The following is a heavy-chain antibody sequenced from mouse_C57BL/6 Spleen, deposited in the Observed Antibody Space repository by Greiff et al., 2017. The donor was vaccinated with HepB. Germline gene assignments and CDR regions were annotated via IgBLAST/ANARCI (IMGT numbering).Heavy chain of an antibody. CDR1: GYTFTSYW. Sequence: QVQLQQPGTELVKPGASVKLSCKASGYTFTSYWMHWVKQRPGQGLEWLGNINPSNGGTNYNETFQSKATLTVDKSSSTAYMQLSIRTSEDSAVYYCASCDGYYGTIGYWGQGTSVTVSS. CDR2: INPSNGGT. J-gene: IGHJ4*01. V-gene: IGHV1-53*01. CDR3: ASCDGYYGTIGY. D-gene: IGHD2-3*01.